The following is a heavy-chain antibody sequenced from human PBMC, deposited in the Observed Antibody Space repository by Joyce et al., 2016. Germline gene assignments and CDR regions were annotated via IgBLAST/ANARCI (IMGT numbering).Heavy chain of an antibody. CDR1: GFNVDNEY. CDR2: INRDATT. V-gene: IGHV3-66*01. D-gene: IGHD4/OR15-4a*01. Sequence: QLVESGGGLVQPGGFLRLSCAASGFNVDNEYLTWVRQSPVKGLDWVSLINRDATTYYADSVKGRFTVSRDNSKNTLYLHMNSVTTEDTAVYFCARDQVHRRYDYGTGDEYLYYYAMDVWGQGTTVTVSS. CDR3: ARDQVHRRYDYGTGDEYLYYYAMDV. J-gene: IGHJ6*02.